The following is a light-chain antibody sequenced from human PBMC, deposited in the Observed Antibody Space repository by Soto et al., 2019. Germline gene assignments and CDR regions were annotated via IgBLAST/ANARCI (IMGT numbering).Light chain of an antibody. CDR2: EVN. CDR1: SSDVGYYKY. V-gene: IGLV2-8*01. CDR3: RPYRGGRM. Sequence: QSVLTQPPSASGSLGQSVTISCTGISSDVGYYKYVSWYQQHPGKAPKLIIFEVNKRPSGVPDRFSGSMSGNTASLTVSGLQAEDEADYYCRPYRGGRMFGGGTKVTAL. J-gene: IGLJ3*02.